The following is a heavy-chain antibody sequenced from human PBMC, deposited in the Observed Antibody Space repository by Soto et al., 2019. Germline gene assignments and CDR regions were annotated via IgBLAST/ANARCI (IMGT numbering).Heavy chain of an antibody. CDR2: VNQDGSEK. CDR1: GFTFSSFC. CDR3: ARDGIVLMVYATHFDY. J-gene: IGHJ4*02. Sequence: EVQVVESGGGLVQPGGSLRLSCAASGFTFSSFCMSWVRQAPGKGLEWVANVNQDGSEKYYVDSVKGRFTISRDNAKNSLYLQMNSLRAEDTAVYYCARDGIVLMVYATHFDYWGQGTLVTVSS. V-gene: IGHV3-7*01. D-gene: IGHD2-8*01.